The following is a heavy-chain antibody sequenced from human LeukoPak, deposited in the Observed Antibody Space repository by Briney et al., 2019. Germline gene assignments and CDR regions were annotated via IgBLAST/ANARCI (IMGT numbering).Heavy chain of an antibody. Sequence: GGSLRLSCAASGFTFSSYAMSWVRQAPGKGLEWVSAISGSGGSTYYADSVKGRFTISRDNSKNTLYLQMNSLRAEDTAVYYCTRGFSSSGYFPYYMDVWGKGTTVTVSS. V-gene: IGHV3-23*01. CDR2: ISGSGGST. D-gene: IGHD3-22*01. CDR1: GFTFSSYA. CDR3: TRGFSSSGYFPYYMDV. J-gene: IGHJ6*03.